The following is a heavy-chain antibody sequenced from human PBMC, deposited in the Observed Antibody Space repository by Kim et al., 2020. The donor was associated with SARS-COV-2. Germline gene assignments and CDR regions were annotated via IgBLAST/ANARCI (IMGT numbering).Heavy chain of an antibody. V-gene: IGHV1-18*01. CDR3: ARNEGFGELLSDY. D-gene: IGHD3-10*01. Sequence: YAQKLQGRVTMTTDTSTSTAYMELRSLRSDDTAVYYCARNEGFGELLSDYWGQGTLVTVSS. J-gene: IGHJ4*02.